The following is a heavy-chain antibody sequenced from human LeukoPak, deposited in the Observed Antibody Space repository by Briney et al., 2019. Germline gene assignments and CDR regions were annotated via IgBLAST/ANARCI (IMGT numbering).Heavy chain of an antibody. Sequence: GASVKVSCKASGYTFTSYGISWVRQAPGQGLEWMGWVSAYNGNTNYAQKLQGRVTMTTDTSTSTAYMELRSLRSDDTAVYYCARGQNTIFGVVILRNDAFDIWGQGTMVTVSS. CDR3: ARGQNTIFGVVILRNDAFDI. CDR1: GYTFTSYG. CDR2: VSAYNGNT. D-gene: IGHD3-3*01. V-gene: IGHV1-18*01. J-gene: IGHJ3*02.